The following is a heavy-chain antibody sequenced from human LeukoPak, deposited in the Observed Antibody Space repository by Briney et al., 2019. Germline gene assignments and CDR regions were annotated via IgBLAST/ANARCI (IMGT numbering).Heavy chain of an antibody. CDR1: GGSISSYY. J-gene: IGHJ6*02. Sequence: SETVSLTCTVSGGSISSYYWSWTRQPPGKGLEWIGYIYYSGSTNHNPSLKSRVTISVDKSKYQFSLKLSSVTAADTAVYYCARHPIYYDSSGYYQNYYYGMDVWGQRTAVTVSS. D-gene: IGHD3-22*01. V-gene: IGHV4-59*08. CDR2: IYYSGST. CDR3: ARHPIYYDSSGYYQNYYYGMDV.